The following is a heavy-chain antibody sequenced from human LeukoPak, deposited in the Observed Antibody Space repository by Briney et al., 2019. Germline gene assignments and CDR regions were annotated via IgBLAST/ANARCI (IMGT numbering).Heavy chain of an antibody. CDR2: NNWNGGST. Sequence: GGSLRLSCAVSGFFLNNYGMTWVRRAPGKGLEWVSGNNWNGGSTGYADSVKGRFTISRDNAKNCLYLQMNSLRAEDTALYYCARTRTSGGYSASDYWGQGTLVTVSS. CDR1: GFFLNNYG. CDR3: ARTRTSGGYSASDY. V-gene: IGHV3-20*04. J-gene: IGHJ4*02. D-gene: IGHD3-10*01.